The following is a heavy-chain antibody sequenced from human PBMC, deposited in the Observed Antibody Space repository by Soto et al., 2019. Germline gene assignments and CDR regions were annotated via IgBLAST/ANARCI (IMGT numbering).Heavy chain of an antibody. D-gene: IGHD3-22*01. J-gene: IGHJ3*02. Sequence: PSETLSLTCTVSGGSISSGGYYWSWIRQHPGKGLEWIGYIYYSGSTYYNPSLKSRVTISVDTSKNQFSLKLSSVTAADTAVYYCARERITMIVVVMDAFDIWGQGTMVTVSS. CDR1: GGSISSGGYY. V-gene: IGHV4-31*03. CDR2: IYYSGST. CDR3: ARERITMIVVVMDAFDI.